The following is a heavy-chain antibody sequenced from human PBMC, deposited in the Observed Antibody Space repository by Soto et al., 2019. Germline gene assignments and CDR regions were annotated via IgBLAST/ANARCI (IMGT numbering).Heavy chain of an antibody. CDR3: GRLAGPGYFDS. V-gene: IGHV5-51*01. D-gene: IGHD3-22*01. CDR2: IYPGDSDI. Sequence: PGESLKISCQASGFTFTSYWIGWARQMPGRGLEWMGIIYPGDSDIRYSSTLQGQVTMSADKAISTAYLQWRSLQASDTAMYYCGRLAGPGYFDSWGQGTPVTVSS. CDR1: GFTFTSYW. J-gene: IGHJ4*02.